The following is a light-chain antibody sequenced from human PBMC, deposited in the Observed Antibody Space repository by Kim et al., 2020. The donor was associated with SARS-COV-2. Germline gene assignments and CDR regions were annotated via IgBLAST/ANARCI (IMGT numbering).Light chain of an antibody. CDR2: GNS. CDR3: QSYDSSRSEV. Sequence: GQRVTISCTGSSSNSGAGYEVHWYRQLPGTAPKLLIYGNSNRPSGIPDRFSGSESGTSASLAITGLQAEDEADDYCQSYDSSRSEVFGTGTKVTVL. CDR1: SSNSGAGYE. J-gene: IGLJ1*01. V-gene: IGLV1-40*01.